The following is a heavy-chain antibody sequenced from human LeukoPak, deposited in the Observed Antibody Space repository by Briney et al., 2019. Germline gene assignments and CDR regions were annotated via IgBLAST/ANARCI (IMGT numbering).Heavy chain of an antibody. Sequence: PGGSLRLSCAASGFTFSRYGMHWVRQAPGKGLEWVTAISYDGSNKYYADSVKGRFTISRDNSKNTLYVQMNSLRAEDTAVYCCAKEGYSRGYYSYYYMDVWGKGTTVTVSS. D-gene: IGHD6-13*01. CDR2: ISYDGSNK. CDR3: AKEGYSRGYYSYYYMDV. CDR1: GFTFSRYG. J-gene: IGHJ6*03. V-gene: IGHV3-30*04.